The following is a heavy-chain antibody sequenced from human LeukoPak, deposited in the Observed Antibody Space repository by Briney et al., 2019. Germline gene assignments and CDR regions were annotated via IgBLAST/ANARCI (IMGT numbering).Heavy chain of an antibody. Sequence: GGSLRLSCAASGFTFSSYWMHWVRQAPGKGLVWVSYISGDGSRTTYADSVKGRFTISRDNAKNTLDLQMNSLRAEDTAVYYCARDDWWTAMLWGQGTLVTVSS. V-gene: IGHV3-74*01. J-gene: IGHJ4*02. CDR3: ARDDWWTAML. CDR2: ISGDGSRT. D-gene: IGHD5-18*01. CDR1: GFTFSSYW.